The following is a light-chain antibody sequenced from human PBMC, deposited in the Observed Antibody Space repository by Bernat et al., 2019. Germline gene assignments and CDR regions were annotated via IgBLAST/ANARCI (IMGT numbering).Light chain of an antibody. CDR1: SSDVGNYNF. J-gene: IGLJ3*02. Sequence: QSALTQPASVSGSPGQSITISCTGTSSDVGNYNFVSWYQLHPGKAPKLMIYEASKRPSGVSNRFSGSKSGNTATLRISGLQAEDEADYYCSSYAGSRVFGGGTKLTVL. CDR2: EAS. CDR3: SSYAGSRV. V-gene: IGLV2-23*01.